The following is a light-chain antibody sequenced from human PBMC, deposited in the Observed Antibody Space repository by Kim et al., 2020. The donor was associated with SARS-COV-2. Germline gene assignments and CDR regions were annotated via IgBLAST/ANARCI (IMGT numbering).Light chain of an antibody. CDR1: QSVSSSY. J-gene: IGKJ4*01. CDR3: QQYGSSRALT. Sequence: PGERATLYCRASQSVSSSYLAWYQQKPGQAPRLLIYGASSRATGIPDRFSGSGSGTDFTLTISRLEPEDFAVYYCQQYGSSRALTFGGGTKVDIK. CDR2: GAS. V-gene: IGKV3-20*01.